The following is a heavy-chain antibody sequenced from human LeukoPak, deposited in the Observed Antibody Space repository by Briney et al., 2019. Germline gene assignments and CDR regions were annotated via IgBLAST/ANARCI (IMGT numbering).Heavy chain of an antibody. D-gene: IGHD3-9*01. CDR1: GFTFSSYS. J-gene: IGHJ4*02. V-gene: IGHV3-30*03. Sequence: AGGSLRLSCAASGFTFSSYSMNWVRQAPGKGLEWVAVISYDGSNKYYADSVKGRFTISRDNSKNTVYLQMNSLRAEDTATYYCARDRYYDILTGYYMESGFDYWGQGTLVTVSS. CDR2: ISYDGSNK. CDR3: ARDRYYDILTGYYMESGFDY.